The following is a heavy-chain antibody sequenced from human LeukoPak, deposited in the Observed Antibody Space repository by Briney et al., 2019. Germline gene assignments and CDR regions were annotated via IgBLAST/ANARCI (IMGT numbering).Heavy chain of an antibody. CDR2: IYYSGST. J-gene: IGHJ4*02. CDR3: ARDITGTTSFDY. V-gene: IGHV4-39*07. Sequence: PSETLSLTCTVSGGSISSSSYYWGWIRQPPGKGLEWIGSIYYSGSTYYNPSLKSRVTISVDTSKNQFSLKLSSVTAADTAVYYCARDITGTTSFDYWGQGTLVTVSS. CDR1: GGSISSSSYY. D-gene: IGHD1-7*01.